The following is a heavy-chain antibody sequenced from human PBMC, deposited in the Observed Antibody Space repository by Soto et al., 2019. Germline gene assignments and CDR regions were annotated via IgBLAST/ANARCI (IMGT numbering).Heavy chain of an antibody. CDR3: AHSKYSRSSFDY. J-gene: IGHJ4*02. D-gene: IGHD6-6*01. V-gene: IGHV2-5*02. Sequence: QITLKESGPTLVKPTQTLTLTCTFSGFSLSTNDVGVGWIRQPPGKALEWLALIYWDDDRRYSPSLKSRLTITKDTSKNQVFLTMTNMDPVDTATYFCAHSKYSRSSFDYWGQGTLVTVSS. CDR2: IYWDDDR. CDR1: GFSLSTNDVG.